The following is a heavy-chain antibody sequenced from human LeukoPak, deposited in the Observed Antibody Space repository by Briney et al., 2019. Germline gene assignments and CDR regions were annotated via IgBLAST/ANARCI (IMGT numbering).Heavy chain of an antibody. CDR3: ARNPTNCGGDCYTDY. CDR2: IYPGDSDT. Sequence: KVSCKACGYTFTSYWIGWVRQMPGKGLELMGIIYPGDSDTRYSPSFQGQVTISADKSISTAYLQWSSLKASDTAMYYCARNPTNCGGDCYTDYWGQGTLVTVSS. V-gene: IGHV5-51*01. D-gene: IGHD2-21*01. J-gene: IGHJ4*02. CDR1: GYTFTSYW.